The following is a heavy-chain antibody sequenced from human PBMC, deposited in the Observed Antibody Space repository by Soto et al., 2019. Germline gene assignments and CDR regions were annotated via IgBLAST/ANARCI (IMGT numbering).Heavy chain of an antibody. CDR2: IYYSGST. V-gene: IGHV4-59*01. CDR3: ASLTIAAAGTSFDY. D-gene: IGHD6-13*01. J-gene: IGHJ4*02. Sequence: SETLSLTCPVSGGSISIYYWSWIRHPPGKGLEWIGYIYYSGSTNYNPSLKSRVTISVDTSKNQFSLKLSSVTAADTAVYYCASLTIAAAGTSFDYWGQGTLVTVSS. CDR1: GGSISIYY.